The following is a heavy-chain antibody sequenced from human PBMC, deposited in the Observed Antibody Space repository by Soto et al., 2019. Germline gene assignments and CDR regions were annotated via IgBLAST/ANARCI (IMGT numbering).Heavy chain of an antibody. J-gene: IGHJ4*02. CDR3: AKDTYYHDSSGYYVFDH. CDR1: GFTFSSYG. D-gene: IGHD3-22*01. Sequence: PGGSLRLSCTASGFTFSSYGMHWVRQTPGMGLEWVAHISYDGSNEHYIDSVKGRFTISRDNSKNTVYLQMNSLRTEDTALYYCAKDTYYHDSSGYYVFDHWGQGTLVTVSS. CDR2: ISYDGSNE. V-gene: IGHV3-30*18.